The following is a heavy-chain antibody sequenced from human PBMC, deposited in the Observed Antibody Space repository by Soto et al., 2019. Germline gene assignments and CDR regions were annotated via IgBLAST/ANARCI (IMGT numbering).Heavy chain of an antibody. D-gene: IGHD3-22*01. CDR1: GGSISSNGYY. CDR3: ARPENGYYIAIDY. CDR2: IYYSGRT. Sequence: PSETLSLTCAVSGGSISSNGYYWAWIRQPPGKGLEWIGSIYYSGRTYYNPSLKSRVTISADTSKNQFSMRLSSVTAADTAVYYCARPENGYYIAIDYWGQGTPVTVSS. J-gene: IGHJ4*02. V-gene: IGHV4-39*01.